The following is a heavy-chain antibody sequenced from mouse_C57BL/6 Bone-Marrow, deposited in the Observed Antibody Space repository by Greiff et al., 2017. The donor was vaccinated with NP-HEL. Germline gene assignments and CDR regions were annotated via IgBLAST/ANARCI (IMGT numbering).Heavy chain of an antibody. V-gene: IGHV14-4*01. Sequence: EVQLQQSGAELVRPGASVKLSCTASGFNIKDDYMHWVKQRPEQGLEWIGWIDPENGDTEYASKFQGKATITADTSSNTAYLQLSSLTSEDTAVYYCTRLLRYGYAMDYWGQGTSVTVSS. CDR3: TRLLRYGYAMDY. CDR2: IDPENGDT. CDR1: GFNIKDDY. J-gene: IGHJ4*01. D-gene: IGHD1-1*01.